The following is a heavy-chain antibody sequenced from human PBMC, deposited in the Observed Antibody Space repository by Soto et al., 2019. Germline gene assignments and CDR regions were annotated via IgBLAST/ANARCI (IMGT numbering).Heavy chain of an antibody. D-gene: IGHD1-26*01. CDR3: ARDSGVVATYGMDV. CDR2: IYSGGST. V-gene: IGHV3-53*01. J-gene: IGHJ6*02. CDR1: GFTVSSQY. Sequence: GGSLRLSCATSGFTVSSQYMSWVRQAPGKGLEWVSVIYSGGSTYYADSVKGRFTIYTDNSKNTLYLKMNSLRADEKAVYYCARDSGVVATYGMDVWAHGTTVTVS.